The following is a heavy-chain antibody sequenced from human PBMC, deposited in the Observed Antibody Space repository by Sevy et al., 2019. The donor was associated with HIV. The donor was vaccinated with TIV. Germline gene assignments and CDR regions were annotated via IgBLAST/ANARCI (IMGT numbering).Heavy chain of an antibody. CDR2: ISYDGSNK. V-gene: IGHV3-30-3*01. CDR3: ASGSTFGGSYPFDY. CDR1: GFTFSSYA. J-gene: IGHJ4*02. D-gene: IGHD1-26*01. Sequence: GGSLRLSCAASGFTFSSYAMHWVRQAPGKGLEWVAVISYDGSNKYYADSVKGRFTISRDNSKNTRYLQMNSLRAEETAVYYCASGSTFGGSYPFDYWGQGTLVTVSS.